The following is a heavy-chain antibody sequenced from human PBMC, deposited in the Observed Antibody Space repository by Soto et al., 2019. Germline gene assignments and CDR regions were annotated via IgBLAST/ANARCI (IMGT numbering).Heavy chain of an antibody. CDR2: MNPNSGNT. CDR1: GYTFTSYD. CDR3: ARVKAYYDFWSGYEEDAFDI. Sequence: ASVKVSCKASGYTFTSYDINWVRQATGQGLEWMGWMNPNSGNTGYAQKFQGRVTMTRNTSISTAYMELSSLRSEDTAVYYCARVKAYYDFWSGYEEDAFDIWGQGTMVTV. D-gene: IGHD3-3*01. V-gene: IGHV1-8*01. J-gene: IGHJ3*02.